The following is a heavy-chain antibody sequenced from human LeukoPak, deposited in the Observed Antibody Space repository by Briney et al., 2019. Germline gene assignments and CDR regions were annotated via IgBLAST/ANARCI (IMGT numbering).Heavy chain of an antibody. CDR1: GFTFSSYG. V-gene: IGHV3-23*01. J-gene: IGHJ4*02. Sequence: GGSLRLSCAASGFTFSSYGMSWVRQAPGKGLEWVSAISGSGSSTYYADSVKGRLTISRDNSKNTLYLQMNSLRAEDTAVYHCANGYNYGLDYWGQGTLVTVSS. CDR2: ISGSGSST. D-gene: IGHD5-18*01. CDR3: ANGYNYGLDY.